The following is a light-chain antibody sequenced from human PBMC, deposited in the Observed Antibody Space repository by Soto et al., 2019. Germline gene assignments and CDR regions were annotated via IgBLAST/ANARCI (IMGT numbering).Light chain of an antibody. CDR3: CSYAGSSTFAV. J-gene: IGLJ2*01. Sequence: QSALTQPASVSGSPGPSITISCTGTSSDVGRYNLVSWYQQHPGKAPKLMIYEGSKRPSGVSNRFSGSKSGNTASLTISGLQAEYEADYYCCSYAGSSTFAVFGGGTKLTVL. CDR1: SSDVGRYNL. CDR2: EGS. V-gene: IGLV2-23*03.